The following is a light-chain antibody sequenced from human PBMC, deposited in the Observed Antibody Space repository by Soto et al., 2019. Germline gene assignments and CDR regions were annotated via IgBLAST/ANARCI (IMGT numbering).Light chain of an antibody. V-gene: IGKV3-11*01. Sequence: IVFTQSPPTLSLSPGERATLSCRASQSISTYLAWYQQKPYQAPRLLIYDASNRATGIPARFSGSGSGTDFTLTVSSLQPDDFATYYCQQYNRYLTFGPGTKVDIK. CDR1: QSISTY. CDR2: DAS. CDR3: QQYNRYLT. J-gene: IGKJ3*01.